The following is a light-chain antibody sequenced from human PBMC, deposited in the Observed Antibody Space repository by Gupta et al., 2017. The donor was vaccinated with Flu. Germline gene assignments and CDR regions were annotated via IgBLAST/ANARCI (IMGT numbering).Light chain of an antibody. CDR3: QQEDGSPPADT. CDR2: GAS. V-gene: IGKV3-20*01. J-gene: IGKJ3*01. Sequence: LSLSPGERATPACRASKSGSSKSLAWYQKKPGQAPRFLSYGASYRAAGIRDRFSGSGEGTDFTLTISRRDPEDFAMYYCQQEDGSPPADTFGHGTKVDIK. CDR1: KSGSSKS.